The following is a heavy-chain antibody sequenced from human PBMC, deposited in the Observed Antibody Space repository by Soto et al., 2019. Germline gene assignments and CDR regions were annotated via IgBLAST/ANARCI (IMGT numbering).Heavy chain of an antibody. D-gene: IGHD3-3*01. CDR1: GYTFTSYA. Sequence: ASVKVSCKASGYTFTSYAMHWVRQAPGQRLEWMGWINAGNGNTKYSQKFQGRVTITRDTSASTAYMELSSLRSEDTAVYYCARDGTLFGVVSYYFDDWGQGTLVTVSS. CDR3: ARDGTLFGVVSYYFDD. CDR2: INAGNGNT. J-gene: IGHJ4*02. V-gene: IGHV1-3*01.